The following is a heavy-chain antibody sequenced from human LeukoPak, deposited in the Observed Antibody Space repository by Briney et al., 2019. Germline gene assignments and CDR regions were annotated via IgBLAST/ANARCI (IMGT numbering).Heavy chain of an antibody. Sequence: ASVKVSCKASGYTFTSYGISWVRQAPGQGLEWMGWISAYNGNTNYAQKLQGRVTMTTDTSTSTAYMELRSLRSDARAVYYCARDNYPPLLWSGTITKYYYYMDVCGKGTTVTVSS. CDR2: ISAYNGNT. V-gene: IGHV1-18*01. CDR1: GYTFTSYG. J-gene: IGHJ6*03. CDR3: ARDNYPPLLWSGTITKYYYYMDV. D-gene: IGHD3-3*01.